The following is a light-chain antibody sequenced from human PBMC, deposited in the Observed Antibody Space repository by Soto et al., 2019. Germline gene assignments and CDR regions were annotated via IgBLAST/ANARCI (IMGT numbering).Light chain of an antibody. CDR3: QQYGSSPRT. J-gene: IGKJ2*01. CDR1: QSVSSSY. Sequence: EIVLTQSPGTLSLSPGERATLSCRAIQSVSSSYLAWYQQKPGQAPRLLIYGASSRATAIPDRFSGSGSGTDFPLTISRLEPEDFAVYYCQQYGSSPRTFGQGTKLEIK. CDR2: GAS. V-gene: IGKV3-20*01.